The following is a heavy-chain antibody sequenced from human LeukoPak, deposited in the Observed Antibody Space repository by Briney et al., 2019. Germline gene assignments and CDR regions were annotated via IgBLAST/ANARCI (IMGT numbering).Heavy chain of an antibody. CDR1: GFTFSNYW. Sequence: PGGSLRLSCAASGFTFSNYWMNWVRQAPGKGLEWVANIKEDGSEKIYVDSVKGRFTISRDNSKNSLYLQINNLRAEDTAVYYCTRNRGTDYWGQGTPVTVSS. CDR2: IKEDGSEK. D-gene: IGHD1-1*01. CDR3: TRNRGTDY. J-gene: IGHJ4*02. V-gene: IGHV3-7*01.